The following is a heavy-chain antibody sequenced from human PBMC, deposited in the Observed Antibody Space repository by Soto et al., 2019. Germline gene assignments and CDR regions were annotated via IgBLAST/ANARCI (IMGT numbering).Heavy chain of an antibody. CDR2: ISTSISYI. Sequence: PGGSLRLSCAASGFTFSSYSMNWVRQAPGKGLEWVSSISTSISYIYYADSVKGRFTISRDNAKNSLYLQMNSLRAEDTAVYYCARDRNVIGYSYGYLVTVFPNWFDPWGQGTLVTVPQ. D-gene: IGHD5-18*01. J-gene: IGHJ5*02. CDR3: ARDRNVIGYSYGYLVTVFPNWFDP. V-gene: IGHV3-21*01. CDR1: GFTFSSYS.